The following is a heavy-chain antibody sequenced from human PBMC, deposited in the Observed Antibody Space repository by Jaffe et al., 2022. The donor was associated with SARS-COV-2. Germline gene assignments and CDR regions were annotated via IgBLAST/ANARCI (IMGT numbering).Heavy chain of an antibody. V-gene: IGHV3-21*01. CDR2: ISSSSSYI. D-gene: IGHD1-26*01. CDR3: ARSGRIVGATSGGDYYYYGMDV. Sequence: EVQLVESGGGLVKPGGSLRLSCAASGFTFSSYSMNWVRQAPGKGLEWVSSISSSSSYIYYADSVKGRFTISRDNAKNSLYLQMNSLRAEDTAVYYCARSGRIVGATSGGDYYYYGMDVWGQGTTVTVSS. CDR1: GFTFSSYS. J-gene: IGHJ6*02.